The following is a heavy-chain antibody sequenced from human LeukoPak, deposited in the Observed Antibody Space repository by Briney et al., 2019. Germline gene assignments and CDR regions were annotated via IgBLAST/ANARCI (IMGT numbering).Heavy chain of an antibody. CDR1: GGSISSSSYY. D-gene: IGHD6-19*01. V-gene: IGHV4-39*07. J-gene: IGHJ6*02. CDR3: AREGAVAPLWTYGMDV. CDR2: INHSGST. Sequence: SETLSLTCTVSGGSISSSSYYWSWIRQPPGKGLEWIGEINHSGSTNYNPSLKSRVTMSVDTSKNQFSLRLSSVTAADTAVYYCAREGAVAPLWTYGMDVWGQGTTVTVSS.